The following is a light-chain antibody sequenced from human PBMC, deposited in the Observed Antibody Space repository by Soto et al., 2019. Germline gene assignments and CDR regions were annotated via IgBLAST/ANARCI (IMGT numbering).Light chain of an antibody. CDR2: GAS. CDR1: QSLSDSY. J-gene: IGKJ4*01. V-gene: IGKV3D-20*02. Sequence: EIVVTQSPDTLSLSPGERATLFCRASQSLSDSYLAWYQQKPGQAPRLLIYGASSRAIGIPDRFSGTGSGTDFTLTISRLEPEDFAVYYCLQRSNWPPLLSFGGGTKVEIK. CDR3: LQRSNWPPLLS.